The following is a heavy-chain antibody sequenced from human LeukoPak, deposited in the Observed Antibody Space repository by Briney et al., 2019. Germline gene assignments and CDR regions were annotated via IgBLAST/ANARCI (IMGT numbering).Heavy chain of an antibody. CDR1: GFRLSTYA. CDR3: AKDPQWVVHYNFDY. CDR2: ISGSGGTS. V-gene: IGHV3-23*01. D-gene: IGHD6-19*01. J-gene: IGHJ4*02. Sequence: HPWGTLRLSCAASGFRLSTYAMSWVRQAPGKGLEWVSSISGSGGTSYYADSVKGRFTVSRDNSKNRLYLRMKSLRAEDTAVYYCAKDPQWVVHYNFDYWGQGALVTVSS.